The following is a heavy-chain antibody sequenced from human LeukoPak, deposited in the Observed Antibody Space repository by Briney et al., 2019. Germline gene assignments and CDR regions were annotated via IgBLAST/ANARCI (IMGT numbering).Heavy chain of an antibody. D-gene: IGHD3-22*01. CDR2: VIPILGIA. Sequence: GASVKVSCKASGGTFSSYAISWVRQAPGQGLEWMGRVIPILGIANYAQKFQGRVTITADKSTSTAYMELSSLRSEDTAVYYCARVFDDSSHGMDVWGQGTTVTVSS. J-gene: IGHJ6*02. V-gene: IGHV1-69*04. CDR1: GGTFSSYA. CDR3: ARVFDDSSHGMDV.